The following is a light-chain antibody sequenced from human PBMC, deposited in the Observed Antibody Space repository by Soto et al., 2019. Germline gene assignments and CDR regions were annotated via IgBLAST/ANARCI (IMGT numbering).Light chain of an antibody. CDR1: SSDVGGYNY. J-gene: IGLJ2*01. V-gene: IGLV2-14*01. CDR3: SSYTSSSTLV. CDR2: EVS. Sequence: QSVLTQPASVSGSPGQSITISCTGSSSDVGGYNYVSWYQQHPGKAPKLMIYEVSNRPSGISNRFSGSTSGNTASLTLSGLQAEDEADYYCSSYTSSSTLVFGGGTKLTVL.